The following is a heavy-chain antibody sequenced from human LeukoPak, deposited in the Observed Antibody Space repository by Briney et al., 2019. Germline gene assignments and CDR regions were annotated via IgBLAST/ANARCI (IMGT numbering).Heavy chain of an antibody. D-gene: IGHD6-19*01. V-gene: IGHV3-23*01. CDR1: RFXFSSYA. Sequence: GGSLRLSCAASRFXFSSYAMSWVREAPGKGLKWVSGISGSGDGTYYADSVKGRFTISRDNSKNTLYLQMNSLRAEDTAVYYCAKKPAVAGTPLDYWGQGTLVTVSS. J-gene: IGHJ4*02. CDR3: AKKPAVAGTPLDY. CDR2: ISGSGDGT.